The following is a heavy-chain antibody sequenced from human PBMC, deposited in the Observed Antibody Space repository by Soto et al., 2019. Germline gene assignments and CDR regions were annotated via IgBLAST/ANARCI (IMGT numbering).Heavy chain of an antibody. CDR2: IYYSGSA. CDR1: GGSISSGDYY. CDR3: ARDKGDYYDSTGRNWFDP. V-gene: IGHV4-30-4*01. J-gene: IGHJ5*02. Sequence: SATLSLTCTVSGGSISSGDYYWSWIRQPPGKGLEWIGYIYYSGSAYYNPSLKSRVTISVDTSKNQFSLKLSSVTAADTAVYYCARDKGDYYDSTGRNWFDPWGQGTLVTVSS. D-gene: IGHD3-22*01.